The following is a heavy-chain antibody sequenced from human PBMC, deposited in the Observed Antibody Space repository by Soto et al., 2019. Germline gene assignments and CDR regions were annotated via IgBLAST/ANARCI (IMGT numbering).Heavy chain of an antibody. J-gene: IGHJ4*02. D-gene: IGHD3-10*01. CDR1: GGSISSSSYY. Sequence: QLQLQESGPGLVKPSETLSLTCTVSGGSISSSSYYWGWIRQPPGKGLEWIGSIYYSGSTYYNPSLKSRVTISVDTSKNQFSLKLSSVTAADTAVYYCARAGRITMVRGVTTSPVDYWGQGTLVTVSS. V-gene: IGHV4-39*01. CDR3: ARAGRITMVRGVTTSPVDY. CDR2: IYYSGST.